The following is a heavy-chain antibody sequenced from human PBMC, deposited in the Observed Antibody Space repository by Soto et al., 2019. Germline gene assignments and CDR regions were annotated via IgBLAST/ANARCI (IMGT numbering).Heavy chain of an antibody. Sequence: QVQLVESGGGVVQPGRSLRLSCAASGFTFSSYGMHWVRQAQGKGLEWVAVISYDGSNKYYADSVKGRFTISRDNSKNTLYLQMNSLRAEDTAVYYCAKVRDYYDRDAFDICGQGTMVTVSS. CDR2: ISYDGSNK. CDR3: AKVRDYYDRDAFDI. D-gene: IGHD3-10*02. CDR1: GFTFSSYG. V-gene: IGHV3-30*18. J-gene: IGHJ3*02.